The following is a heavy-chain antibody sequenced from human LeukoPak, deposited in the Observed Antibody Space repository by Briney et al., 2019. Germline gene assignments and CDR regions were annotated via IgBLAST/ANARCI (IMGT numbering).Heavy chain of an antibody. CDR3: ARDPDSSYEWGPFDP. D-gene: IGHD1-26*01. V-gene: IGHV6-1*01. Sequence: SQTLSLTCAISGDSVSSNSASWNWMSQSPSIGLEWLVSTYYRSKWNTDYAVSVKGRITINTDTSKNQFSLYLNSVTPEDTAVYYCARDPDSSYEWGPFDPWGQGTLVTVSS. CDR2: TYYRSKWNT. J-gene: IGHJ5*02. CDR1: GDSVSSNSAS.